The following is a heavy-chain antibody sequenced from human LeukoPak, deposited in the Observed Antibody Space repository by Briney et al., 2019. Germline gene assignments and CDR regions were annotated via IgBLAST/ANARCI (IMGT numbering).Heavy chain of an antibody. CDR2: ISSSGSTI. J-gene: IGHJ4*02. Sequence: GGSLRLSCAASGFTFSSYEMNWVRQAPGKGLEWVSYISSSGSTIYYADSVKGRFTISRDNAKNSLYLQMNSLRAEDTAVYYCARESGYGDYVDRGDYWGQGTLVTVSS. CDR1: GFTFSSYE. V-gene: IGHV3-48*03. CDR3: ARESGYGDYVDRGDY. D-gene: IGHD4-17*01.